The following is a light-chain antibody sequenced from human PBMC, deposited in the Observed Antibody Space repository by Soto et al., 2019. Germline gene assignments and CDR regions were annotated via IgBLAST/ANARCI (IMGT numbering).Light chain of an antibody. CDR3: QQYHTYYT. V-gene: IGKV1-5*01. Sequence: DIQMTQSPSTLSASVGDRVTITCRASQSISKWLAWYQQKPGKAPNLLIYDASSLESGVPSRFSGSGSGTEFTLTISRQQPDDLATYFCQQYHTYYTFGQGTKLEIK. J-gene: IGKJ2*01. CDR1: QSISKW. CDR2: DAS.